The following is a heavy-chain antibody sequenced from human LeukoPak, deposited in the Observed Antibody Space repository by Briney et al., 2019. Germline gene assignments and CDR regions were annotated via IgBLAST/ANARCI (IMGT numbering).Heavy chain of an antibody. CDR1: GFTFSSYE. V-gene: IGHV3-48*03. J-gene: IGHJ4*02. D-gene: IGHD6-6*01. Sequence: GGSLRLSCAASGFTFSSYEMNWVRQAPGKGLEWVSYISSSGSTTYYADSVKGRFTISRDNAKNSLYLQMNSLRAEDTAVYYCARDWGTSSLYLVNWGQGTLVTVSS. CDR3: ARDWGTSSLYLVN. CDR2: ISSSGSTT.